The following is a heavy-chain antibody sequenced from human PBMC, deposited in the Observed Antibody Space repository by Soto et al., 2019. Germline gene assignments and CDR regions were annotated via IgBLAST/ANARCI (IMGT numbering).Heavy chain of an antibody. D-gene: IGHD1-26*01. CDR1: GGSSSDYY. V-gene: IGHV4-59*01. Sequence: SETLSLTCTVSGGSSSDYYWSWIRQPPGKGLEWMGYMYDSGSTNYNPSLKSRVTISVDTSKSQFSLKLNSVTAADTAVYYCARDLGDLNSENYREVFDPWGQGTLVTVSS. J-gene: IGHJ5*02. CDR2: MYDSGST. CDR3: ARDLGDLNSENYREVFDP.